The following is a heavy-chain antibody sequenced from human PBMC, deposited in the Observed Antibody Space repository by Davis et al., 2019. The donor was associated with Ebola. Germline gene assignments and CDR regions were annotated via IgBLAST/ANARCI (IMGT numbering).Heavy chain of an antibody. Sequence: SETLSLTCTVSGGSISSYYWSWIRQPPGKGLEWIGYIYYSGSTNYNPSLKSRVTISVDTSKNQFSLKLSSVTAADTAVYYCAREYSSSSDYYYYYGMDVWGKGTTVTVSS. CDR1: GGSISSYY. D-gene: IGHD6-6*01. V-gene: IGHV4-59*01. CDR3: AREYSSSSDYYYYYGMDV. J-gene: IGHJ6*04. CDR2: IYYSGST.